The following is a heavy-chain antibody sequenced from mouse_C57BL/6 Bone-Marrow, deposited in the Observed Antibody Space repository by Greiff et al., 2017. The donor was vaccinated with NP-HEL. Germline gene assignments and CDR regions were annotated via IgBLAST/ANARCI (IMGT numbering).Heavy chain of an antibody. CDR3: ASRGYGSSYDY. CDR1: GYTFTSYW. J-gene: IGHJ2*01. Sequence: QVQLQQPGAELVKPGASVKMSCKASGYTFTSYWITWVKQRPGQGLEWIGDIYPGSGSTNYNEKFKSKATLTVDTSSSTAYMKLSSLTSEDSAVYYCASRGYGSSYDYWGQGTTLTVSS. V-gene: IGHV1-55*01. D-gene: IGHD1-1*01. CDR2: IYPGSGST.